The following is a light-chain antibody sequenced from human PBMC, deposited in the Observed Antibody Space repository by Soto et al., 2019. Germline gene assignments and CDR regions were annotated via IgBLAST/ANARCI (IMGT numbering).Light chain of an antibody. CDR2: GAS. V-gene: IGKV3-15*01. CDR3: QQYNNWPLT. Sequence: EIVMTQSPATLSVSPGERATLSCRASQSVSSNLAWYQQKPGQAPRLLIYGASTRATGIPARFSCSGSGTEFTLTISSLQSEDVAVYYCQQYNNWPLTFGGGTKVEIK. J-gene: IGKJ4*01. CDR1: QSVSSN.